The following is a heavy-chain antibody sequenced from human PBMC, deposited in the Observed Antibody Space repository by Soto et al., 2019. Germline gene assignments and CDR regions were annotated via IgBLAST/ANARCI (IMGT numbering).Heavy chain of an antibody. CDR2: IYWDDDK. D-gene: IGHD5-12*01. Sequence: QITLKESGPTLVKPTQTLTLTCTFSGFSLSTSGVGVGWIRQPPGKALEWLALIYWDDDKRYSPSLKSRLTIAMDATQPQVVLTIPNMDPVHTATYFCARSPGLPFYDAFDIWRQGTMVTVSS. CDR3: ARSPGLPFYDAFDI. J-gene: IGHJ3*02. CDR1: GFSLSTSGVG. V-gene: IGHV2-5*02.